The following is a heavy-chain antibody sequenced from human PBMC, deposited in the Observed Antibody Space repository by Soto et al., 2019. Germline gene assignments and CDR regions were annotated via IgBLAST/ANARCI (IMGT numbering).Heavy chain of an antibody. D-gene: IGHD3-22*01. CDR2: ISYDGRQK. V-gene: IGHV3-30*04. Sequence: QVQLVESGGGVVQPGRSLRLSCAASRFTFSRYAMHWVRQAPGKGLEWVAVISYDGRQKHYVDSVKGRFTISRDESDNTLYLQMSSLRPEDTAVYYCAKDGYFDTYYFAHWGQGTLVTVSS. CDR1: RFTFSRYA. J-gene: IGHJ4*02. CDR3: AKDGYFDTYYFAH.